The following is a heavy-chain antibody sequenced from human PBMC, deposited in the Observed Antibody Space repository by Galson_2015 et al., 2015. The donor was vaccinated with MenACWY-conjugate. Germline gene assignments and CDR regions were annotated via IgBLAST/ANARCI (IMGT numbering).Heavy chain of an antibody. J-gene: IGHJ6*02. CDR3: ANLRYCSGGSCYPHLVHYYGMDV. CDR2: IPYDGSNK. Sequence: SLRLSCAASGFTFSSYGMHWVRQAPGKGLEWVAVIPYDGSNKYYADSVKGRFTISRDNSKNTLYLQMNSLRAEDTAVYYCANLRYCSGGSCYPHLVHYYGMDVWGQGTTVTVSS. CDR1: GFTFSSYG. V-gene: IGHV3-30*18. D-gene: IGHD2-15*01.